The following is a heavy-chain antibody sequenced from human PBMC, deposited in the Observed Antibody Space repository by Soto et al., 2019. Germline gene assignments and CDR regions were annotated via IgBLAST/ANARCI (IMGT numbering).Heavy chain of an antibody. V-gene: IGHV1-69*06. CDR3: VRDSGAKLSSS. Sequence: QVQLVQSGAEVKKTGSSVRVSCKASGGTFSSYRLNWLRQAPGHGLEWVGGIVPIRRAAEYAQGFQGRVTITADKTTRTSYMELRSLKSQDTAVYYCVRDSGAKLSSSWGQGTLVTVSS. D-gene: IGHD6-13*01. CDR1: GGTFSSYR. CDR2: IVPIRRAA. J-gene: IGHJ4*02.